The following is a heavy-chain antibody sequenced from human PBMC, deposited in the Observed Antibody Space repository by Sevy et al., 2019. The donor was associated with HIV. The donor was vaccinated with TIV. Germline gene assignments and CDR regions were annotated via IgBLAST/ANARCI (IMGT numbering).Heavy chain of an antibody. J-gene: IGHJ5*01. CDR2: ISGSGTRT. CDR3: VRGADYYDRGGANCDS. CDR1: GFSFDSYG. Sequence: GRSLRLSCAVSGFSFDSYGMTWVRQAPGKGLEWVSGISGSGTRTYYADSVKGRFSISRDNSNNTLYLQVNSLRAEDTAVYYCVRGADYYDRGGANCDSWGQEPWSPSPQ. D-gene: IGHD3-22*01. V-gene: IGHV3-23*01.